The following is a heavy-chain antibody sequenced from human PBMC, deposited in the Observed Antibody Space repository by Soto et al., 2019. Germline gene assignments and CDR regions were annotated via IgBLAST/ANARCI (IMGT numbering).Heavy chain of an antibody. Sequence: QVHLVQSGAEVKKPGASVKVSCKGSGYAFITYGITWVRQAPGQGLEWMGWISAHNGNTNYAQKLQGRVTVTRDTSTSTAYMELRSLRYDATAVYYCARGSYWDYWGQGALVTVSS. CDR1: GYAFITYG. J-gene: IGHJ4*02. V-gene: IGHV1-18*01. CDR2: ISAHNGNT. D-gene: IGHD3-10*01. CDR3: ARGSYWDY.